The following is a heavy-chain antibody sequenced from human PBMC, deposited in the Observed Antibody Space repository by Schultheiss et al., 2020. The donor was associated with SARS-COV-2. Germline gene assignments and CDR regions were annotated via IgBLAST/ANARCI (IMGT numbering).Heavy chain of an antibody. D-gene: IGHD1-26*01. CDR2: IYYSGST. CDR3: ARDRWDSYYYYGMDV. CDR1: GGSISSYY. V-gene: IGHV4-59*01. Sequence: SCTVSGGSISSYYWSWIRQPPGKGLEWIGYIYYSGSTNYNPSLKSRVTISVDTSKNQFSLKLSSVTAADTAVYYCARDRWDSYYYYGMDVWGQGTTVTVSS. J-gene: IGHJ6*02.